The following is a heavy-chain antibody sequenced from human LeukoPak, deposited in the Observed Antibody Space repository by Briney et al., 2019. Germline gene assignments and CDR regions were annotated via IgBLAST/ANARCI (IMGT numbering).Heavy chain of an antibody. CDR3: ARRWNYGRNYYIDV. Sequence: PSETLSLTCAVYGGSFSNYYWRWLRQPPGKGLEWIGEINDSGRTNYNPSLMSRVTVSVDTSKKQFSLRLTSVTATDTAVYYCARRWNYGRNYYIDVWGKGATVSVSS. J-gene: IGHJ6*03. CDR2: INDSGRT. V-gene: IGHV4-34*01. D-gene: IGHD1-7*01. CDR1: GGSFSNYY.